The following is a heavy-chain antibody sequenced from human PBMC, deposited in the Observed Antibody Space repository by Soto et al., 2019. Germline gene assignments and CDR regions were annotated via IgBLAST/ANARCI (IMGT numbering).Heavy chain of an antibody. CDR3: TRDQSSGWYGDLRFDP. Sequence: SLRLSCTASGFTFGDYAMSWFRQAPGKGLEWVGFIRSKAYGGTTEYAASVKGRFTISRDDSKSIAYLQMNSLKTEDTAVYYCTRDQSSGWYGDLRFDPWGQGTLVTVSS. CDR1: GFTFGDYA. CDR2: IRSKAYGGTT. D-gene: IGHD6-19*01. V-gene: IGHV3-49*03. J-gene: IGHJ5*02.